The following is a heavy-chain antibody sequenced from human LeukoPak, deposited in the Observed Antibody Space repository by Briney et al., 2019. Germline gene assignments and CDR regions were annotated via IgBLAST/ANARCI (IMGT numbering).Heavy chain of an antibody. CDR1: GFPVSSNY. J-gene: IGHJ4*02. CDR3: ARGPYELRFLEWSPPTDY. V-gene: IGHV3-66*02. CDR2: IYSGADT. D-gene: IGHD3-3*01. Sequence: GGSLRPSCAASGFPVSSNYMSWVRQAPGKGLEWVSVIYSGADTYYAESVKGRFTLSRENSKNTLYIQMNSLRAEDTAVYYCARGPYELRFLEWSPPTDYWGQGTLVTVSS.